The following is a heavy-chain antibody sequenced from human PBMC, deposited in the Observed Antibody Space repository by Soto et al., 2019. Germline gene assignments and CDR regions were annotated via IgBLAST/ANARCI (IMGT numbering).Heavy chain of an antibody. D-gene: IGHD2-2*01. J-gene: IGHJ5*02. CDR3: ARDHYCSSTSCYFGGNWFDP. CDR1: GYSISSGYY. CDR2: IYHSGST. V-gene: IGHV4-38-2*02. Sequence: SETLSLTCAVSGYSISSGYYWGWIRQPPGKGLEWIGSIYHSGSTYYNPSLKSRVTISVDTSKNQFSLKLSSVTAADTAVYYCARDHYCSSTSCYFGGNWFDPWGQGTPVTVSS.